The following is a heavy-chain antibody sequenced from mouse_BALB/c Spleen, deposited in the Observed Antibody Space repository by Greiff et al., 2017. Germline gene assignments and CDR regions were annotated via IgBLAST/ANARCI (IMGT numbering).Heavy chain of an antibody. V-gene: IGHV2-4-1*01. D-gene: IGHD1-1*01. CDR2: IWSGGST. J-gene: IGHJ4*01. CDR3: ASPYYYGSRDYYAMDY. Sequence: QVHVKQSGPGLVQPSQSLSITCTVSGFSLTSYGVHWVRQSPGKGLEWLGVIWSGGSTDYNAAFISRLSISKDNSKSQVFFKMNSLQADDTAIYYCASPYYYGSRDYYAMDYWGQGTSVTVSS. CDR1: GFSLTSYG.